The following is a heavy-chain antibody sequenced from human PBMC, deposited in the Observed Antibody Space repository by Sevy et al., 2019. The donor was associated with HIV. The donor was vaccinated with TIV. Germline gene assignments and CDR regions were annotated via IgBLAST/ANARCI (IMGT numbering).Heavy chain of an antibody. D-gene: IGHD4-17*01. V-gene: IGHV5-51*01. CDR3: ARGTTVTRIDY. J-gene: IGHJ4*02. Sequence: GESLKISCKGSGYSFTSYWIGWVRQMPGKGLEWMGIIYPGDSHTRYSPSFQGQVTITADKSISTAYLQWSSLKASDTAMYFCARGTTVTRIDYWGQGTLVTVSS. CDR2: IYPGDSHT. CDR1: GYSFTSYW.